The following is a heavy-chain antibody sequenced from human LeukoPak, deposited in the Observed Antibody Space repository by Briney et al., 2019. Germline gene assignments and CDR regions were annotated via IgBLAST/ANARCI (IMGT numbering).Heavy chain of an antibody. D-gene: IGHD5-12*01. J-gene: IGHJ4*02. CDR2: ISGSGGST. CDR3: AKGRVATHDGFDY. CDR1: GFTFSSYA. V-gene: IGHV3-23*01. Sequence: GGSLRLSCAASGFTFSSYAMSWVRQAPGRGLEWVSAISGSGGSTYYADSVKGRFTISRDNSKNTLYLQMNSLRAEDTAVYYCAKGRVATHDGFDYWGQGTLVTVSS.